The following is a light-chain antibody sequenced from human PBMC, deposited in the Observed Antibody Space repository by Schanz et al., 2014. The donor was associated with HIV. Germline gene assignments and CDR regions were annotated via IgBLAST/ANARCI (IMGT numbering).Light chain of an antibody. Sequence: QSVLTQPPSAPGTPGQRVTISCSGSSSNIGRYTVNWYQQLPGTAPKLLMYANNQRPSGAPDRFSGSGSGTSASLAISGLQSEDEADYYCAAWDDSLKGWVFGGGTKVTVL. CDR1: SSNIGRYT. CDR2: ANN. CDR3: AAWDDSLKGWV. V-gene: IGLV1-44*01. J-gene: IGLJ3*02.